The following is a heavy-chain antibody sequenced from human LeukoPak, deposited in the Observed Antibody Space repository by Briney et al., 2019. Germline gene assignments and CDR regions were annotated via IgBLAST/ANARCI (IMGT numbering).Heavy chain of an antibody. D-gene: IGHD4/OR15-4a*01. Sequence: GASVKVSCKASGGTFSSYTISWVRQAPGQGLEWMGRIVPILGIANYAQKVQGRVTMTTGTSTSTAYMELRSLRSDDTAVYYCARDSMDYGNNAYFDYWGQGTLVTVSS. CDR3: ARDSMDYGNNAYFDY. V-gene: IGHV1-69*04. J-gene: IGHJ4*02. CDR2: IVPILGIA. CDR1: GGTFSSYT.